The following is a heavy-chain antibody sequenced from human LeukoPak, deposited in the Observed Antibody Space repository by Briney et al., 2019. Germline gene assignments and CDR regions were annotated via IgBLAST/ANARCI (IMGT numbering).Heavy chain of an antibody. CDR1: GYDFAYFW. D-gene: IGHD6-13*01. J-gene: IGHJ6*03. Sequence: GESLKISCKASGYDFAYFWIGWVGQMPGKGLEWMGIIWPGDSVSKYKPSFKGQVTISADKSISTAYLQWNSLKASDTAIYYCARHEAAYYYYMDVWGKGTTVTVSS. V-gene: IGHV5-51*01. CDR3: ARHEAAYYYYMDV. CDR2: IWPGDSVS.